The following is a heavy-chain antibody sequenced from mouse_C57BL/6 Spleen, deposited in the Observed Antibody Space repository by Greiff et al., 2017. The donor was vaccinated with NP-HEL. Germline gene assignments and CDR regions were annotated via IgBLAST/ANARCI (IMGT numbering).Heavy chain of an antibody. Sequence: VKLMESGAELVKPGASVKISCKASGYAFSSYWMNWVKQRPGKGLEWIGQIYPGDGDTNYNGKFKGKATLTADKSSSTAYMQLSSLTSEDSAVYFCASGEVAYFDYWGQGTTLTVSS. CDR2: IYPGDGDT. CDR1: GYAFSSYW. J-gene: IGHJ2*01. D-gene: IGHD2-13*01. CDR3: ASGEVAYFDY. V-gene: IGHV1-80*01.